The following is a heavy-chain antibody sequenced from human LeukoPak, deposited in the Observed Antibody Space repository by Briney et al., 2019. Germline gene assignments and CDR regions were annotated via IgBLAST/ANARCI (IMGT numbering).Heavy chain of an antibody. V-gene: IGHV3-9*01. CDR3: ARVSSSSWWALDY. J-gene: IGHJ4*02. CDR2: ISWNSATI. CDR1: GFRFDNYA. Sequence: GRSLRLSCAASGFRFDNYAMYWVRQAPGKGLEWVSGISWNSATIGYADSVKGRFTISRDNAKNTLYLQMNSLRAEDTAVYYCARVSSSSWWALDYWGQGTLVTVSS. D-gene: IGHD6-13*01.